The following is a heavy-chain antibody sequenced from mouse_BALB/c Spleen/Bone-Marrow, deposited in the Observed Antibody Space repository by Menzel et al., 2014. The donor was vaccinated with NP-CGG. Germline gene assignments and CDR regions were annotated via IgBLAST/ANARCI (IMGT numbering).Heavy chain of an antibody. CDR2: INSDGGST. Sequence: EVQGVESGGGLVQPGGSLKLSCAASGFTFSNYGMSWVRQTPDKRLELVATINSDGGSTYYPDSVKGRFTIYRDTAKNTLYLQMSSLKSEETAMYYCVRGNYGNYVDYFDFWGQGTTPTVSS. V-gene: IGHV5-6-3*01. CDR1: GFTFSNYG. J-gene: IGHJ2*01. D-gene: IGHD2-1*01. CDR3: VRGNYGNYVDYFDF.